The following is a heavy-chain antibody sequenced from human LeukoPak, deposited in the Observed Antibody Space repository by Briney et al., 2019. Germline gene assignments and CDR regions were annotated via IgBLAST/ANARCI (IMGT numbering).Heavy chain of an antibody. D-gene: IGHD3-22*01. J-gene: IGHJ1*01. CDR1: GYTFSNFG. CDR3: ARPEYDSSGYYSSEYFQH. Sequence: SVKVSCKTSGYTFSNFGINWVRQAPGQGLEWMGGIIPIFGTANYAQKFQGRVTITADESTSTAYMELSSLRSEDTAVYYCARPEYDSSGYYSSEYFQHWGQGTLVTVSS. V-gene: IGHV1-69*13. CDR2: IIPIFGTA.